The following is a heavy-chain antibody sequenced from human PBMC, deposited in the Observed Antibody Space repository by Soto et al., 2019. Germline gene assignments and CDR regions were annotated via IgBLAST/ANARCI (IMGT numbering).Heavy chain of an antibody. J-gene: IGHJ4*02. D-gene: IGHD1-7*01. CDR3: AREETGTTLGY. Sequence: GGSLRLSCAASGFTFSSSWMSWVRQAPGKGLEWVSVIYSGGSTYYADSVKGRFTISRDNSKNTLYLQMNSLRAEDTAVYYCAREETGTTLGYWGQGTLVTVSS. CDR1: GFTFSSSW. CDR2: IYSGGST. V-gene: IGHV3-66*01.